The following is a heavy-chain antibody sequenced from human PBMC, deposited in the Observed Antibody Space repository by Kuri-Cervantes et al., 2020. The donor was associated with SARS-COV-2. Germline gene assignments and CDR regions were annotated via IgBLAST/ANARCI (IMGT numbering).Heavy chain of an antibody. CDR1: GFTFSSYS. Sequence: GGSLRLSCAASGFTFSSYSMSWVRQAPGKGLEWVSVIYSGGSTYYADSVKGRFTISRDNSKNTLYLQMNSLRAEDTAVYYCAKDRSSSWLWHFDLWGRGTLVTVSS. CDR2: IYSGGST. D-gene: IGHD6-13*01. CDR3: AKDRSSSWLWHFDL. V-gene: IGHV3-53*01. J-gene: IGHJ2*01.